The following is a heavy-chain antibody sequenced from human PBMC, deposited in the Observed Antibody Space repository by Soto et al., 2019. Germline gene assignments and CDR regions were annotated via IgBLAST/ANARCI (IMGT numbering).Heavy chain of an antibody. CDR2: ISSSSSYI. D-gene: IGHD3-10*01. CDR3: ARGGRGGSGSYYLNYYYYYMDV. CDR1: GFTFSSYS. Sequence: GGSLRLSCAASGFTFSSYSMNWVRQAPGKGLEWVSSISSSSSYIYYADSVKGRFTISRDNAKNSLYLKMNSLRAEDTAVYYCARGGRGGSGSYYLNYYYYYMDVWGKGTTVTVSS. V-gene: IGHV3-21*01. J-gene: IGHJ6*03.